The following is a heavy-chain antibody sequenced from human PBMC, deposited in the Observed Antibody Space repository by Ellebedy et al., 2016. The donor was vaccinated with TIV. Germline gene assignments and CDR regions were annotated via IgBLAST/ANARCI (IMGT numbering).Heavy chain of an antibody. CDR1: GFMFSTYN. D-gene: IGHD3-22*01. CDR3: ARTTSDSSDYLPGDI. CDR2: ISSGSSII. J-gene: IGHJ3*02. V-gene: IGHV3-48*02. Sequence: GGSLRLXXAASGFMFSTYNMNWVRQAPGKGLEWVSYISSGSSIISYADSVKGRFTISRDNAKNSLSLQMNSLRNEDTAVYYCARTTSDSSDYLPGDIWGQGTMVTVSS.